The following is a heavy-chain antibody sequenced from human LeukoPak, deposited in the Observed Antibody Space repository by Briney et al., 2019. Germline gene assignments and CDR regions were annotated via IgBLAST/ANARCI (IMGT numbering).Heavy chain of an antibody. D-gene: IGHD2-2*01. J-gene: IGHJ4*02. CDR1: GFTFSTYW. V-gene: IGHV3-74*01. Sequence: PGGSLRLSCAASGFTFSTYWMHWVRQAPGKGLVWVSRINGDGSSTSYADSVKGRFTISRDNAKNTLYLQMNSLRAEDTAVFYCARDSGYCSSTSCCNYFDYWGQGTLVTVSS. CDR3: ARDSGYCSSTSCCNYFDY. CDR2: INGDGSST.